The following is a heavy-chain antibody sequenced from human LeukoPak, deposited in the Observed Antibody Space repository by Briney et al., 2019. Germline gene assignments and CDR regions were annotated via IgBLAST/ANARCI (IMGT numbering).Heavy chain of an antibody. V-gene: IGHV1-69*05. CDR2: IIPIFGTA. Sequence: ASVKVSCKASGGAFSSYAISWVRQAPGQGLEWMGGIIPIFGTADYAQKLQGRVTITTDESTSTAYMELSSLRSEDTAVYYCARGASILEWLLLSWGQGTLVTVSS. CDR3: ARGASILEWLLLS. D-gene: IGHD3-3*01. J-gene: IGHJ4*02. CDR1: GGAFSSYA.